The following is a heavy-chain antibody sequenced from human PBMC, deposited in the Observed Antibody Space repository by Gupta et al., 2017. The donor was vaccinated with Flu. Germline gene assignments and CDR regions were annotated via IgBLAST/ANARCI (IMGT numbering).Heavy chain of an antibody. V-gene: IGHV3-30*18. Sequence: QVQLVESGGRVVQAGGTLRLSCAASGFTFRNYGMQWVRQAPGKGLEWVAAISFDGTKKYYGDAVEGRFTVSRDNPTNTAFLQMTSLRNDDTAMYYCAKVAGEETSWGQGTLVTVSS. CDR3: AKVAGEETS. CDR1: GFTFRNYG. D-gene: IGHD3-16*01. J-gene: IGHJ4*02. CDR2: ISFDGTKK.